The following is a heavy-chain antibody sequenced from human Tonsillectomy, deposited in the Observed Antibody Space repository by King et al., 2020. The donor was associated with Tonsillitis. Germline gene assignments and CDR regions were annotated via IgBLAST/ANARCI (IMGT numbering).Heavy chain of an antibody. J-gene: IGHJ5*02. D-gene: IGHD1-26*01. V-gene: IGHV1-2*02. CDR3: ARGVGAPNWFDP. CDR1: GYTFTTYY. CDR2: ITPNGGT. Sequence: VQLVQSGAEVKKPGASVKVSCKASGYTFTTYYMHWVRQAPGQGLECMGWITPNGGTNYAQRFQGRVTMTRDTSISTAYMELSRLTSDDTAVYFCARGVGAPNWFDPWGQGTLVTVFS.